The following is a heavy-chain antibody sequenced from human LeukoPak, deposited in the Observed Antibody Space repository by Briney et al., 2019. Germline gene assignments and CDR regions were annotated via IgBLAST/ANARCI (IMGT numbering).Heavy chain of an antibody. CDR1: GFTFNSYG. Sequence: GGSLRLSCAASGFTFNSYGLHWVRQAPGKGLEWVAFIWYDGSNKYYADSVKGRFTISRDNSKNTPYLQMNSLRAEDTAVYYCARARTTRGFDYWGQGTLVTVSS. D-gene: IGHD4-17*01. CDR3: ARARTTRGFDY. V-gene: IGHV3-33*01. J-gene: IGHJ4*02. CDR2: IWYDGSNK.